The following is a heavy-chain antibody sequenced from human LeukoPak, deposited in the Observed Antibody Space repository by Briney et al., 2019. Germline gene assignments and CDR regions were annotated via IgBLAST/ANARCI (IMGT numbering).Heavy chain of an antibody. Sequence: PSETLSLTCTVSGGSISSYYWSWIRQPPGKGLEWIGYIYYSGSTNYNPSLKSRVTISVDTSKNQFSLKLSSVTAEDTAVYYCARDDCSGGSCYNWFDPWGQGTLVTVSS. V-gene: IGHV4-59*01. CDR3: ARDDCSGGSCYNWFDP. CDR1: GGSISSYY. CDR2: IYYSGST. D-gene: IGHD2-15*01. J-gene: IGHJ5*02.